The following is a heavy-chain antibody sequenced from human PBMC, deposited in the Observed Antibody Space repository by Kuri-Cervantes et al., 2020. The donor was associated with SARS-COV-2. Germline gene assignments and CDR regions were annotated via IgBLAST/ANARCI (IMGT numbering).Heavy chain of an antibody. CDR1: GFTFSSYG. V-gene: IGHV3-30*18. J-gene: IGHJ3*02. D-gene: IGHD4-17*01. Sequence: GGSLRLSCAASGFTFSSYGMHWVRQAPDKGLEWVAVISYDGSNKYYADSVKGRFTISRDNSKNTLYLQMNSLRAEDTAVYYCAKFSDYGDSPDAFDIWGQGTMVTVSS. CDR2: ISYDGSNK. CDR3: AKFSDYGDSPDAFDI.